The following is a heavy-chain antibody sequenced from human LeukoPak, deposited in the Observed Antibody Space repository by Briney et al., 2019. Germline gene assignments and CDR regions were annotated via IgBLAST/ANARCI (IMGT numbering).Heavy chain of an antibody. CDR3: ARWGGTRQYYFDY. J-gene: IGHJ4*02. CDR2: TRFDGSIK. CDR1: GFIFSDYG. V-gene: IGHV3-33*01. D-gene: IGHD1-1*01. Sequence: GGSLRLSCAVSGFIFSDYGFHWVRQAPGKGLEWVAVTRFDGSIKQYADSVKGRFTISRGDSKNTLYLQMNFLKSEDTAVYYCARWGGTRQYYFDYWGQGTLVTVSS.